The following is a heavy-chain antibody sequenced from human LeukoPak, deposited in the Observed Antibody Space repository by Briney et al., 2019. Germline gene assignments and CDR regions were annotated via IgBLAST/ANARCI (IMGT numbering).Heavy chain of an antibody. J-gene: IGHJ4*02. Sequence: GGSLRLSCAASGFTFSSYAMSWVRQAPGKGLEWVSAISGSGGSTYYADSVKGRFTIYRDNSKNTLYLQMNSLRAEDTAVYYCAKVSYYDSSGFDDYWGQGTLVTVSS. CDR2: ISGSGGST. D-gene: IGHD3-22*01. CDR1: GFTFSSYA. CDR3: AKVSYYDSSGFDDY. V-gene: IGHV3-23*01.